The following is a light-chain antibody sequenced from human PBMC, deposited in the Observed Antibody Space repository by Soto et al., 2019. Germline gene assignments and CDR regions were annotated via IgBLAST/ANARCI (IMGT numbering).Light chain of an antibody. CDR2: DAS. CDR1: QWVSRY. J-gene: IGKJ4*01. CDR3: QQRSKWPT. Sequence: EIALTHSPATLSLSPGERATLSCRASQWVSRYLVWYQQKRGQAPRLLIYDASNRANGIPARFSGSGSGTDFTLTISSLEPEDFAVYYCQQRSKWPTFGGGTKVEIK. V-gene: IGKV3-11*01.